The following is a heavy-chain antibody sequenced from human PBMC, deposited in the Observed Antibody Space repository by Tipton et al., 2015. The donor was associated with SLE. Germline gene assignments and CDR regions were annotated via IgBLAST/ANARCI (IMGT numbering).Heavy chain of an antibody. Sequence: LRLSCTVSGGSISSYYWSWIRQPPGKGLEWIGVIYYSGNTSYNPSLKSRVTRLVVTSKNQFSLKQSQVTAADAAGYCCARGSITAAGTGGGDYWGQGTMVTVSS. CDR2: IYYSGNT. V-gene: IGHV4-59*01. D-gene: IGHD6-13*01. CDR1: GGSISSYY. CDR3: ARGSITAAGTGGGDY. J-gene: IGHJ4*03.